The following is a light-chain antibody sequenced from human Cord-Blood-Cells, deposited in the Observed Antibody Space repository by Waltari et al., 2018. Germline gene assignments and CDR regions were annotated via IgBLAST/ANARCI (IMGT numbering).Light chain of an antibody. V-gene: IGKV3-20*01. CDR1: QSVSSSY. CDR3: QQYGSSQIT. CDR2: GAS. J-gene: IGKJ5*01. Sequence: EIVLTQSPGTLSLSPGERATLSCRAGQSVSSSYLAWYQQKPGQAPRLLIYGASSRATGIPDRFSGSGSGTDFTLTISRLEPEDFAVYYCQQYGSSQITFGQGTRLEIK.